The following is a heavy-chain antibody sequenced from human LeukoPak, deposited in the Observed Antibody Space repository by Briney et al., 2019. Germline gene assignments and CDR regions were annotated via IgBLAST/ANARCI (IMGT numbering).Heavy chain of an antibody. Sequence: GGSLRLSCAASGFTFSNAWMSWVRQAPGKGLEWLSHISSSSIYINYADSVKGRFTISRDNAKNSVYLQMNSLRAEDTAVYYCARSYGSGRSSDYWGQGTLVTVSS. V-gene: IGHV3-11*03. CDR3: ARSYGSGRSSDY. D-gene: IGHD3-10*01. J-gene: IGHJ4*02. CDR1: GFTFSNAW. CDR2: ISSSSIYI.